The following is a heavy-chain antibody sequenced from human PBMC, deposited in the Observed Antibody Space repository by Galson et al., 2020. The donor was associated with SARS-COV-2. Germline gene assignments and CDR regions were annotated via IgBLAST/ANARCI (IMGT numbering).Heavy chain of an antibody. CDR1: GGSIIKDNYY. Sequence: ETSETLSLTCTVSGGSIIKDNYYWSWIRQHPGKGLEWIGYISYSGTTYYNPSLKSRATISVDRSRNQFSLMLSSVTVADTAIYYCARDMSTTLQSWFDPWGQGTLVTVSS. CDR2: ISYSGTT. J-gene: IGHJ5*02. V-gene: IGHV4-31*03. CDR3: ARDMSTTLQSWFDP. D-gene: IGHD1-1*01.